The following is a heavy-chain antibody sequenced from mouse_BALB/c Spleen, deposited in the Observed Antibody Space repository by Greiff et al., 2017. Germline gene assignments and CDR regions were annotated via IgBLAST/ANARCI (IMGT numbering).Heavy chain of an antibody. CDR3: ARGGSSYAMDY. CDR2: ISSGGGST. D-gene: IGHD1-1*01. V-gene: IGHV5-12-1*01. CDR1: GFAFSSYD. Sequence: EVKLVESGGGLVKPGGSLKLSCAASGFAFSSYDMSWVRQTPEKRLEWVAYISSGGGSTYYPDTVKGRFTISRDNAKNTLYLQMSSLKSEDTAMYYCARGGSSYAMDYWGQGTSVTVSS. J-gene: IGHJ4*01.